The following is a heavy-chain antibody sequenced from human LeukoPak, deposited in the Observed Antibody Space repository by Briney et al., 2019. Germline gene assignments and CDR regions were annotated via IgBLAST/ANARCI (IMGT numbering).Heavy chain of an antibody. CDR3: ARHGGRNWGSSGGYVYFDY. Sequence: PSEALSLTCTVSGGSISSSSYYWSWIRQPPGKGLEWIGYIYYSGSTNYNPSLKSRVTISVDTSKNQFSLKLSSVTAADTAVYYCARHGGRNWGSSGGYVYFDYWGQGTLVTVSS. D-gene: IGHD7-27*01. V-gene: IGHV4-61*05. CDR1: GGSISSSSYY. J-gene: IGHJ4*02. CDR2: IYYSGST.